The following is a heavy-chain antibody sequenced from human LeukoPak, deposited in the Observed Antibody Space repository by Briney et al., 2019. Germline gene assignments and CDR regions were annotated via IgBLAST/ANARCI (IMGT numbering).Heavy chain of an antibody. Sequence: GGSLRLSCAASGFTFSSYEMNWVRQAPGKGLEWVSYISSSGSTIYYADSVKGRFTISRDNAKNSLYLQMNSLRAEGTAVYYCARITQLLYDAFDIWGQGTMVTVSS. J-gene: IGHJ3*02. V-gene: IGHV3-48*03. CDR2: ISSSGSTI. CDR3: ARITQLLYDAFDI. D-gene: IGHD5-24*01. CDR1: GFTFSSYE.